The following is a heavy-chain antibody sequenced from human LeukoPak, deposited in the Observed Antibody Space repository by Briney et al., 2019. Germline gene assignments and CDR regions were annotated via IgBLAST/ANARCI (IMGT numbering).Heavy chain of an antibody. V-gene: IGHV3-30*04. D-gene: IGHD4-17*01. CDR1: GFTFSSYA. CDR2: ISYDGSNK. CDR3: ARDRYGDYAHDC. Sequence: PGRSLTLSCAASGFTFSSYAMHWVRQAPGKGLEWVAVISYDGSNKFYADSVKGRFTFSRDNSKNTLYLQMNSLRAEETAVYYCARDRYGDYAHDCWGQGTLVTVSS. J-gene: IGHJ4*02.